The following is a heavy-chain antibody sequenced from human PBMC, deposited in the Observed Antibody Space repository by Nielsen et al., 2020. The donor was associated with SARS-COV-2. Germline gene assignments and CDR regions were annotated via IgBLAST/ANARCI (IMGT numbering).Heavy chain of an antibody. CDR2: ISAYNGDR. J-gene: IGHJ5*02. CDR3: ATGSPASRGWFDP. D-gene: IGHD2-2*01. CDR1: GYTFIGFV. V-gene: IGHV1-18*01. Sequence: ASVKVSCKASGYTFIGFVISWVRQAPGQGLEWMGWISAYNGDRNHAQKFQGRVTMTEDTSTDTAYMELSSLRSEDTAVYYCATGSPASRGWFDPWGQGTLVTVSS.